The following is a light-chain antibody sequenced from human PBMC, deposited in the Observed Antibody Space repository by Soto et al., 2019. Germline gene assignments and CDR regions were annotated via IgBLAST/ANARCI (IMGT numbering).Light chain of an antibody. J-gene: IGKJ1*01. CDR2: AAS. V-gene: IGKV1-39*01. Sequence: IQMTQSPSSLSASIGDTVTITCRASQTIDRYLNWFQQKSGQAPKLLMNAASSLRSGVPSRFSASGSGTDFTLTISSLQPEDYATYYCQQYYDFRTFGQGTKV. CDR3: QQYYDFRT. CDR1: QTIDRY.